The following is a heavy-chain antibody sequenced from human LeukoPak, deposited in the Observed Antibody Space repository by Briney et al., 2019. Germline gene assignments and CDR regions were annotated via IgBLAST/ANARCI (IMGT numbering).Heavy chain of an antibody. Sequence: ASVKVSCKASGYTFTGYGISWVRQAPGQGLEWLGWISAYNGNTNYAQKLQGRVTMTTDTSTSTAYMELRSLRSDDTAVYYCARDRGSPIQDYYGMDVWGQGTTVTVSS. CDR1: GYTFTGYG. D-gene: IGHD1-26*01. CDR3: ARDRGSPIQDYYGMDV. V-gene: IGHV1-18*01. J-gene: IGHJ6*02. CDR2: ISAYNGNT.